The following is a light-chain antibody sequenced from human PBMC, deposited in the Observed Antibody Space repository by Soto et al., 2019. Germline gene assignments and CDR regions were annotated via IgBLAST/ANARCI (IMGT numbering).Light chain of an antibody. CDR2: GAS. CDR3: QQSYNTPPIT. J-gene: IGKJ5*01. CDR1: QSISSY. V-gene: IGKV1-39*01. Sequence: DIQMTQSPSSLSASVGDRVTITCRASQSISSYLNWFQQKPGKAPKLLIYGASSLQSGVPSRFSGSGSGTDFTLSISSLQPEDFATYYCQQSYNTPPITFGQGTRLEIK.